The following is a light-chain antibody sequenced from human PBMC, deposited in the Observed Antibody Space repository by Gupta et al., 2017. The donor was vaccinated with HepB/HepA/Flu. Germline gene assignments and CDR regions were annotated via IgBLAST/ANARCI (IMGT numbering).Light chain of an antibody. V-gene: IGLV3-21*02. J-gene: IGLJ3*02. CDR3: QVWDRTSHHEV. CDR1: NIGSKD. Sequence: SYVLTQPPSVSVAPGHTARITCGGNNIGSKDVHWYKQKPGQAPVLVIYDARDRPSGIPARFPCSKFDNMATLTISRVEAGDEADYYCQVWDRTSHHEVFGGGTKLTVL. CDR2: DAR.